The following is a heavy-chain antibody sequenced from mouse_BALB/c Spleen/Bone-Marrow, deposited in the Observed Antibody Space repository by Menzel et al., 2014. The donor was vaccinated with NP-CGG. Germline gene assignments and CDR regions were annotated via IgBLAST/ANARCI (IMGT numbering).Heavy chain of an antibody. CDR1: GYSITNGYY. J-gene: IGHJ4*01. CDR3: AMGHYAMDY. V-gene: IGHV3-6*02. Sequence: EVKLMESGPGLVKPSQSLSLTCSATGYSITNGYYWNWIRQFPGNKLEWMAYITYDGSSDYNPSLKNRISITRDTSKNQFFLKLNSVTTEDTSTYYCAMGHYAMDYWGQGTSVTVSS. CDR2: ITYDGSS.